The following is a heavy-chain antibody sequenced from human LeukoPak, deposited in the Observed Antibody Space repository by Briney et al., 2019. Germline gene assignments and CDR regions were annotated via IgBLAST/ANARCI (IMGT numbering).Heavy chain of an antibody. CDR1: GFTFSSFW. D-gene: IGHD3-10*01. CDR3: AKNPERYGSGSQDY. J-gene: IGHJ4*02. CDR2: INSDGSTT. Sequence: PGGSLRLSCAASGFTFSSFWMHWVRQVPGKGLVWVSGINSDGSTTSYADSVKGRFTISRDNSKNTLYLQMNSLRAEDTAVYYYAKNPERYGSGSQDYWGQGTLVTVSS. V-gene: IGHV3-74*01.